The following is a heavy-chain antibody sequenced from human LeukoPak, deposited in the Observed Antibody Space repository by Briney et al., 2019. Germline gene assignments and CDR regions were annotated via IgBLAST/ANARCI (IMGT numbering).Heavy chain of an antibody. V-gene: IGHV3-21*01. CDR3: ARDVVAGTYYYYGMDV. CDR2: ISSSSSYI. CDR1: GFTFSSYS. D-gene: IGHD6-19*01. Sequence: WGSLRLSCAASGFTFSSYSMNWVRQAPGKGLEWVSSISSSSSYIYYADSVKGRFTISRDNAKNSLYLQMNSLRAEDTAVYYCARDVVAGTYYYYGMDVWGKGTTVTVSS. J-gene: IGHJ6*04.